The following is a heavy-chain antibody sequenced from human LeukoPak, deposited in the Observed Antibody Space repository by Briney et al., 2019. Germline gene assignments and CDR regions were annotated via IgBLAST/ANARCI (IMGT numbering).Heavy chain of an antibody. D-gene: IGHD6-13*01. Sequence: GGSLRLSCAASGFTFSSYGMHWVRQAPGKGLEWVAVIWYDGSNKYYADSVKGRFTISRDNSKNTLYLQMNSLRAEDTAVYYCARDVEWNRGTGYSSSWPVYGMDVWGQGTRSPSP. CDR2: IWYDGSNK. CDR3: ARDVEWNRGTGYSSSWPVYGMDV. V-gene: IGHV3-33*01. J-gene: IGHJ6*02. CDR1: GFTFSSYG.